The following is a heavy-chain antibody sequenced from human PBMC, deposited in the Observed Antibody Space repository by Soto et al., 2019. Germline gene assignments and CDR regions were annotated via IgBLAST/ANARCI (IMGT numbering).Heavy chain of an antibody. V-gene: IGHV4-30-4*01. Sequence: PSETLSLTCSVSGGSISSADHYWSWIRQPPGKGLEWMGYIYHSGNTHYNPSLKSRITISIDTSTNRFSLNLTSVTAADTAVYFCARLRWVVEKNYFDPWGQGALVTVSS. D-gene: IGHD4-17*01. CDR1: GGSISSADHY. J-gene: IGHJ5*02. CDR3: ARLRWVVEKNYFDP. CDR2: IYHSGNT.